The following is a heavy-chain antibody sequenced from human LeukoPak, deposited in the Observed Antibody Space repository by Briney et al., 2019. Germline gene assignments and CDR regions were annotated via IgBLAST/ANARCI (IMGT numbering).Heavy chain of an antibody. CDR1: GYSLTGYY. J-gene: IGHJ4*02. D-gene: IGHD6-19*01. CDR3: ASREGYTSGPGFPGDY. Sequence: ASVKVSCKASGYSLTGYYLHWVRQAPGPGLEGMGWINPNSGGTNYAQKFQGRVTMTRDTSISTAYMDLRSLRSDDTAVYYCASREGYTSGPGFPGDYWGQGTLVTVSS. CDR2: INPNSGGT. V-gene: IGHV1-2*02.